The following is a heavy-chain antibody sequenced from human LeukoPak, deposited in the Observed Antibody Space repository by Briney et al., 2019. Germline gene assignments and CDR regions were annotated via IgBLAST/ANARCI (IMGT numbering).Heavy chain of an antibody. CDR1: GGSFSGYY. V-gene: IGHV4-34*01. J-gene: IGHJ4*02. CDR3: ARLGNIFCSGGSCYSLDY. CDR2: INHSGST. Sequence: PSETLSLTCAVYGGSFSGYYWSWIRQPPGKGLEWIGEINHSGSTNYNPSLKSRVTISVDTSKNQFSLKLSSVTAADTAVYYCARLGNIFCSGGSCYSLDYWGQGTLVTVSS. D-gene: IGHD2-15*01.